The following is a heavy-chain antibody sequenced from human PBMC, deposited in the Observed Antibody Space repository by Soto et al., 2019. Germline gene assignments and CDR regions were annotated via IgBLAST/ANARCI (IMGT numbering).Heavy chain of an antibody. V-gene: IGHV3-48*02. J-gene: IGHJ3*01. CDR1: GFTFSSYS. CDR3: ARDTSPVDYVAGIYYDALDV. D-gene: IGHD3-10*01. CDR2: ISSGSGTI. Sequence: PGGSLRLSCAPSGFTFSSYSMNWVRQAPGKGLEWVSYISSGSGTIYYADSVKGRFTISRDNAKNSLYLQMNSLRDEDTAVYYCARDTSPVDYVAGIYYDALDVWGPGTMVTVSS.